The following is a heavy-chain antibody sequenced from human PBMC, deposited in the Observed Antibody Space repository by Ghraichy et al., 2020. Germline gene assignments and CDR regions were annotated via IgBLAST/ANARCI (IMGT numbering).Heavy chain of an antibody. D-gene: IGHD2-15*01. CDR1: GGSISSYY. CDR2: IYNSGFT. CDR3: ARQGPECSGGSCYSGDIDY. J-gene: IGHJ4*02. Sequence: SETLSLTCIVSGGSISSYYWSWIRQPPGKGLEWIGYIYNSGFTNYNPSLKSRATISIDTSKNQFSLKVNSVTAADTAVYYCARQGPECSGGSCYSGDIDYWGQGTLVTVSS. V-gene: IGHV4-59*01.